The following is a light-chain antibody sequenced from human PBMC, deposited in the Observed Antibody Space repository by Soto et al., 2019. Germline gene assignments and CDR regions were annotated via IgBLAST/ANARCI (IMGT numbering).Light chain of an antibody. J-gene: IGKJ1*01. V-gene: IGKV3-20*01. Sequence: EMVLTQSPGTLSLSPGDRATLSCGASQSVSNDYVAWVQQKPGQTPRLLIYSVSSRATGIPDRSSGSGSGTDFTLTISSLQTEDFAAYYCQQSYSPPRTFGQGTRWIS. CDR2: SVS. CDR3: QQSYSPPRT. CDR1: QSVSNDY.